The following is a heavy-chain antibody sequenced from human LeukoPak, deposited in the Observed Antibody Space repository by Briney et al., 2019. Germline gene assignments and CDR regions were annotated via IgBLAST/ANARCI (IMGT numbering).Heavy chain of an antibody. D-gene: IGHD6-6*01. CDR3: ARDFFIAARSNWFDP. CDR2: ISSSGSTI. Sequence: GGSLRLSCAASGFTFSDYYMSWIRQAPGKGLEWVSYISSSGSTIYYADSVKGRLTISRDNAKNSLYLQMNSLRAEDTAVYYCARDFFIAARSNWFDPWGQGTLVTVSS. V-gene: IGHV3-11*04. J-gene: IGHJ5*02. CDR1: GFTFSDYY.